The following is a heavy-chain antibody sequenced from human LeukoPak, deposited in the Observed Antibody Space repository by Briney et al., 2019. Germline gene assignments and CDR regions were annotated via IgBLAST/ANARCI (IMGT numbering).Heavy chain of an antibody. CDR3: ARESETELRYFDYSLNWFDP. Sequence: PGGSLRLSCAASGFTFSSYSMNWVRQAPGKGLEWVSSISSSSSYIYYADSVKGRFTISRDNAKNSLYLQMNSLRADDTAVYYCARESETELRYFDYSLNWFDPWGLGTLVTVSS. CDR1: GFTFSSYS. J-gene: IGHJ5*02. V-gene: IGHV3-21*01. CDR2: ISSSSSYI. D-gene: IGHD3-9*01.